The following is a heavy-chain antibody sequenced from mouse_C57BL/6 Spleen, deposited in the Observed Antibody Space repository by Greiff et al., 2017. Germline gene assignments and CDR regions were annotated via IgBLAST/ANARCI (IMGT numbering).Heavy chain of an antibody. CDR3: ARDRGAMDH. Sequence: EVKLMESGGGLVKPGGSLKLSCAASGFTFSSYAMSWVRQTPEKRLEWVATISDGGSYTYYPDNVKGRFTISRDNAKNNLYLQMSHLKSEDTAMYYCARDRGAMDHWGQGTSVTVSS. CDR2: ISDGGSYT. V-gene: IGHV5-4*01. J-gene: IGHJ4*01. CDR1: GFTFSSYA.